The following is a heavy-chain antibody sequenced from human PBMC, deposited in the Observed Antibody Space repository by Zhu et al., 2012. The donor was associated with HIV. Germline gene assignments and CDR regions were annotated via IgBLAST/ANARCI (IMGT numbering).Heavy chain of an antibody. V-gene: IGHV4-38-2*02. Sequence: QVQLQESGPGLVKPSETLSLTCTVSGYSIGRGYYWGWIRQPPGKGLEWIGSVSHSGNSYFKSSLQSRLSISLDTSKNSLSLKLTSVTAADTAVYFCARLPASYKYDMYAFDIWGQGTRVTVSP. J-gene: IGHJ3*02. CDR2: VSHSGNS. CDR3: ARLPASYKYDMYAFDI. D-gene: IGHD3-10*01. CDR1: GYSIGRGYY.